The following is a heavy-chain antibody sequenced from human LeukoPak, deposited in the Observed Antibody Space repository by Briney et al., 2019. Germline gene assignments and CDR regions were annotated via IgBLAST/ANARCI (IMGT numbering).Heavy chain of an antibody. D-gene: IGHD2-15*01. J-gene: IGHJ4*02. CDR3: AKDTFHAPLAATY. Sequence: PGGSLRLSCAPSRFTFSTFVMTWVPQAPGTGLGWVSTISGSGDNTYYADSVKGRFTISRDNSKNTLYLQMYSLRAEDTAVYYCAKDTFHAPLAATYWGQGTLVTVSS. CDR2: ISGSGDNT. V-gene: IGHV3-23*01. CDR1: RFTFSTFV.